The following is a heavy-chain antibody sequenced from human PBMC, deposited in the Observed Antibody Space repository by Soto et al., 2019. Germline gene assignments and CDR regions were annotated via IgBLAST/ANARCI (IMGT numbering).Heavy chain of an antibody. CDR1: GFTFSNYG. J-gene: IGHJ4*02. D-gene: IGHD1-26*01. Sequence: GALRLSCAASGFTFSNYGMSWVRQAPGKGLEWVSALPEIGTNTYYADSVKGRFTISRDNSKNTLFLQINNLRAGDTAVYYCAKKSGVGATWYFDYWGQGTLVTVSS. V-gene: IGHV3-23*01. CDR2: LPEIGTNT. CDR3: AKKSGVGATWYFDY.